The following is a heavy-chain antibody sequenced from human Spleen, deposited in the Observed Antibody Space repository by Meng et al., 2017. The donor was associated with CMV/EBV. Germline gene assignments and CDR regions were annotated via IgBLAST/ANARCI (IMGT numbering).Heavy chain of an antibody. CDR2: ISAYNGNT. CDR1: GYTFRSYG. J-gene: IGHJ5*02. Sequence: SCKTSGYTFRSYGISWVRQAPGQGLEWMGRISAYNGNTDYAQKVQGTVTMTTDTSTSTAYMELRSLRPDDTAVYYCAIFSRTEGFDPWGQGTLVTVSS. V-gene: IGHV1-18*01. D-gene: IGHD3-3*02. CDR3: AIFSRTEGFDP.